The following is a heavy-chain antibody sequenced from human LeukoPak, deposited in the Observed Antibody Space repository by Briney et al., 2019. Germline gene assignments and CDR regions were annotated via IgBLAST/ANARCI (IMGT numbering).Heavy chain of an antibody. CDR1: GDSISSSSYY. CDR3: AREKSSWSGLDAFDI. Sequence: SETLSLTCTVSGDSISSSSYYWGWIRQPPGKGLEWIGRINISGSTNYNPSLKSRVTMSVDTSKNQFSLKLSSVTAADTAVYYCAREKSSWSGLDAFDIWGQGTMVTVSS. CDR2: INISGST. J-gene: IGHJ3*02. V-gene: IGHV4-39*07. D-gene: IGHD6-19*01.